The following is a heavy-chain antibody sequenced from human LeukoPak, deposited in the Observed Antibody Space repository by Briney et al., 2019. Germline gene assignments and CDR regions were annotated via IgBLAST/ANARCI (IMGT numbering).Heavy chain of an antibody. Sequence: GGSLRLSCAASGFTFSSYWMHWVRQAPGKGLVWVSRINSDGSSTSYADSVKGRFTISRDNAKNTLYLQMNSLRAEDTAVYYCAKDGAAKGEYYYYGMDVWGQGTTVTVSS. CDR2: INSDGSST. CDR1: GFTFSSYW. V-gene: IGHV3-74*01. J-gene: IGHJ6*02. CDR3: AKDGAAKGEYYYYGMDV. D-gene: IGHD2-15*01.